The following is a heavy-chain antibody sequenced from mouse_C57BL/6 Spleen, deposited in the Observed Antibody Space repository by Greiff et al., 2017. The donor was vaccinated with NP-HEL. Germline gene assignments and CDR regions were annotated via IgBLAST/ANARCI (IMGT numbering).Heavy chain of an antibody. J-gene: IGHJ3*01. CDR1: GFTIKNTY. CDR3: AREEAYDGYYVGFAY. V-gene: IGHV14-3*01. Sequence: EVQLQQSVAELVRPGASVKLSCTASGFTIKNTYMHWVKQRPEQGLEWIGRIDPANGNTKYAPKFQGKATITADTSSNTAYLQLSSLTSEDTAIYYCAREEAYDGYYVGFAYWGQGTLVTVSA. D-gene: IGHD2-3*01. CDR2: IDPANGNT.